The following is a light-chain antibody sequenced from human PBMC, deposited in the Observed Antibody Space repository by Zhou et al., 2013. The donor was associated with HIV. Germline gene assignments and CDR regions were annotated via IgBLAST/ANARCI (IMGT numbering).Light chain of an antibody. Sequence: EIVMTQSPATLSVSPGERATLSCRASQSVSSNLAWYLQKPGQPPQLLMYEVSKRFSGVSDRFSGSGSGTEFTLKISRVEAGDVGVYYCLQTIQLPDTFGQGTKLEIK. CDR1: QSVSSN. CDR2: EVS. CDR3: LQTIQLPDT. J-gene: IGKJ2*01. V-gene: IGKV3-15*01.